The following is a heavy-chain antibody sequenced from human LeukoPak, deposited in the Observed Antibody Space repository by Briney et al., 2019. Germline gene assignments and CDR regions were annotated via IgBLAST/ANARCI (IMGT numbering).Heavy chain of an antibody. J-gene: IGHJ6*03. D-gene: IGHD1-26*01. CDR1: GFTFSSYA. V-gene: IGHV3-30*04. Sequence: GGSLRLSCGASGFTFSSYAMHWVRQAPGKGLEWVAVISYDGSNKYYADSVKGRFTIPRDNSKNTLYLQMNSLRAEDTAVYYCAKDDIVGATPYYYYYMDVWGKGTTVTVSS. CDR2: ISYDGSNK. CDR3: AKDDIVGATPYYYYYMDV.